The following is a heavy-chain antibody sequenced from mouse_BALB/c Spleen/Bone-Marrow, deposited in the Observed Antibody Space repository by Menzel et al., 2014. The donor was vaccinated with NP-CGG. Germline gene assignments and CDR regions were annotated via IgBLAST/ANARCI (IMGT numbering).Heavy chain of an antibody. D-gene: IGHD2-3*01. CDR1: GFTFGAYY. J-gene: IGHJ4*01. V-gene: IGHV5-12*02. CDR3: ARRGWYYAMDY. Sequence: EVMLVESGGGLVQPGGSLKLSCATSGFTFGAYYMYWVRQTPEKRLEWVAYISNGGGSTYYPDTVKGRFTISRDNAKNTLYLQMSRLKSEDTAMYYCARRGWYYAMDYWGQGTSVTVSS. CDR2: ISNGGGST.